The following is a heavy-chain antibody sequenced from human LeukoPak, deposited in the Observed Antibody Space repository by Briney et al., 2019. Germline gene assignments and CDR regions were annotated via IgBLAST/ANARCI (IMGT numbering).Heavy chain of an antibody. CDR3: ARDLAQNYYGSGSYYKWYAFDI. V-gene: IGHV1-8*01. CDR2: MNPNSGNT. CDR1: GYTFTSYD. D-gene: IGHD3-10*01. J-gene: IGHJ3*02. Sequence: ASVKVSCKASGYTFTSYDINWVRQATGQGLEWMGWMNPNSGNTGYAQKFQGRVTMTRDTSTSTVYMELSSLRSEDTAVCYCARDLAQNYYGSGSYYKWYAFDIWGQGTMVTVS.